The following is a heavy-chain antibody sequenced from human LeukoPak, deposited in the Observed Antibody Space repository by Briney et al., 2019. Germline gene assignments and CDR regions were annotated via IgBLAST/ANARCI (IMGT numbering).Heavy chain of an antibody. CDR2: ISYDGSNK. CDR1: GFTFSSYG. Sequence: GGSLRLSCAASGFTFSSYGMHWVRQAPGKGLEWVAVISYDGSNKYYADSVKGRFTISRDNSKNTLYLQMNSLRAEDTAVYYCAKDLRPYSSGWYVGYWGQGTLVTVSS. V-gene: IGHV3-30*18. CDR3: AKDLRPYSSGWYVGY. D-gene: IGHD6-19*01. J-gene: IGHJ4*02.